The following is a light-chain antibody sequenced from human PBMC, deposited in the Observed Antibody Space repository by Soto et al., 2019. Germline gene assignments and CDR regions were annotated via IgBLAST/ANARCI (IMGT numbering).Light chain of an antibody. J-gene: IGLJ3*02. V-gene: IGLV2-14*01. CDR2: DVS. CDR3: SSYTSSSTPWV. Sequence: QSALTQPASVSGSPGQSITISCTGTSSDVGGYNYVSWYQQHPGKAPTLMIYDVSNRPSGVSNRFSGSKSGNTASLTISGLQAEDEADYYCSSYTSSSTPWVFGGRTKLTVL. CDR1: SSDVGGYNY.